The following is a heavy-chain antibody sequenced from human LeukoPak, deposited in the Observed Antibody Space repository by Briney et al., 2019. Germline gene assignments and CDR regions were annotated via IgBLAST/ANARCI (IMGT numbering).Heavy chain of an antibody. V-gene: IGHV3-30*03. J-gene: IGHJ4*02. Sequence: GGSLRLSCAASGFTFSSYGMHWVRQAPGKGLEWVAVISYDGSNKYYADSVKGRFTISRDNSKNTLYLQMNSLRAEDTAVYYCARGGASDTAMVTGLYFDYWGQGTLVTVSS. CDR1: GFTFSSYG. D-gene: IGHD5-18*01. CDR2: ISYDGSNK. CDR3: ARGGASDTAMVTGLYFDY.